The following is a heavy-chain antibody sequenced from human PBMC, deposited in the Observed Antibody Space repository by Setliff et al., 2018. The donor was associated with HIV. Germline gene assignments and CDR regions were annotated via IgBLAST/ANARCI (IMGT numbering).Heavy chain of an antibody. CDR2: INPSGGST. Sequence: ASVKVSCKASGYTFTSYYMHWVRQAPGQGLEWMGIINPSGGSTYYAQKFQGRVTMTRATSTTTVYMELTSLRSEDTAVYYCARDIAADGNAFDMWGQGTMVTVSS. D-gene: IGHD6-13*01. V-gene: IGHV1-46*01. CDR1: GYTFTSYY. CDR3: ARDIAADGNAFDM. J-gene: IGHJ3*02.